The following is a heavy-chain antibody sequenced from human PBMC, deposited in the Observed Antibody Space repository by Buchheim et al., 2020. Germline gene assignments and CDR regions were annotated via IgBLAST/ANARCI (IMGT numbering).Heavy chain of an antibody. J-gene: IGHJ5*02. D-gene: IGHD3-22*01. CDR2: ISGSDGST. V-gene: IGHV3-23*04. CDR3: AKTLRGSYYYDATGYSSDS. CDR1: GFTFSSYA. Sequence: EVQLVESGGGLVQPGGSLRLSCAASGFTFSSYAMSWVRQAPGKGLEWASAISGSDGSTYYADSVKGRFTISRDNSKNTLYLQMNSLRVEDTARYFCAKTLRGSYYYDATGYSSDSWGQGTL.